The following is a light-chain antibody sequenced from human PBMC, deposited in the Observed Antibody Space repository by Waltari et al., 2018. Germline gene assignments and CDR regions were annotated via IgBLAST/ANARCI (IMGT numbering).Light chain of an antibody. CDR1: QSVLSSAKTKNN. CDR3: QQYYSSPLS. J-gene: IGKJ4*01. CDR2: GAS. Sequence: DILVSHTPDSLALSLGEKDTISCTSRQSVLSSAKTKNNLAWYQQQPGQPPKLLIYGASTRATGVPDRFSGSGSGTEFTLTISSLQSEDVALYYCQQYYSSPLSFGGGTKVEIK. V-gene: IGKV4-1*01.